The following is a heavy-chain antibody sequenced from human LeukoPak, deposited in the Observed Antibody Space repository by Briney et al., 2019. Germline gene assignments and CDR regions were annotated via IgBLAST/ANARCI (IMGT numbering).Heavy chain of an antibody. Sequence: SETLSLTCTVSGGSISSYYWSWIRQPPGKGLEWIGYIYYSRSTNYNPSLKSRVTISVDTSKNQFSLKLSFVTAADTAVYYSARSRCGGDCYRGAFDIWGQGTMVTVSS. V-gene: IGHV4-59*01. CDR2: IYYSRST. J-gene: IGHJ3*02. CDR3: ARSRCGGDCYRGAFDI. D-gene: IGHD2-21*02. CDR1: GGSISSYY.